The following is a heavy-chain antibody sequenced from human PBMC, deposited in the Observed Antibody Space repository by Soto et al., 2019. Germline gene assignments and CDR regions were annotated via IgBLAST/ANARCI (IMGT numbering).Heavy chain of an antibody. V-gene: IGHV3-33*01. CDR3: ARHASGKLALDY. J-gene: IGHJ4*02. Sequence: QVQLVESGGGLVQPGRSLRRSCTAAGFSCSDYAMHWVRQAPGKGLAWVSIIWYDGSNKYYADSVKGRFTISRDNSKNTLYLQMISLRADVTAVYSCARHASGKLALDYWGQGTLVTFSS. CDR2: IWYDGSNK. D-gene: IGHD1-26*01. CDR1: GFSCSDYA.